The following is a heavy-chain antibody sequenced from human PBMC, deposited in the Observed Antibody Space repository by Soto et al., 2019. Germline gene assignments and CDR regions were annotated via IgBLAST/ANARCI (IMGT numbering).Heavy chain of an antibody. Sequence: PGGSLRLSCAASGFTVSSNYMSWVRQAPGKGLEWVSVIYSGGSTYYADSVKGRFTISRDNSKNTLYLQMNSLRAEDTAVYYCARELRYFDWLPPTGMDVWGQGTTVTVSS. J-gene: IGHJ6*02. D-gene: IGHD3-9*01. CDR1: GFTVSSNY. V-gene: IGHV3-53*01. CDR2: IYSGGST. CDR3: ARELRYFDWLPPTGMDV.